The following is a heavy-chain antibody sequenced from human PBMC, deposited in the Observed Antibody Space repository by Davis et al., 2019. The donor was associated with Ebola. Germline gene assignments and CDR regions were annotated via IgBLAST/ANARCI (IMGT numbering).Heavy chain of an antibody. Sequence: GESLKISCAASGFTFRSFETNWVRQAPGKGVEWISYISRSGGAIFYADSVKGRFTIARDDAKGSLYLQMNSLRVEDTAVYFCARVNYSYIMDVWGPGTTVTVS. CDR3: ARVNYSYIMDV. CDR2: ISRSGGAI. J-gene: IGHJ6*02. CDR1: GFTFRSFE. V-gene: IGHV3-48*03. D-gene: IGHD1-7*01.